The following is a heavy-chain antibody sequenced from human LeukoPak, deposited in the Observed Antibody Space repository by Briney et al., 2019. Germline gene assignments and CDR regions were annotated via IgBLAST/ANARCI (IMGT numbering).Heavy chain of an antibody. CDR1: GFTFSAYN. CDR3: AKDGSYYFDY. V-gene: IGHV3-23*01. Sequence: GGSLRLSCAASGFTFSAYNLNWVRQAPGKGLEWIAAIGGTDGRTYYADFVKGRFTISRDNSKNTLYLQMNSQRAEDTALYYCAKDGSYYFDYWGQGTLVTVSS. CDR2: IGGTDGRT. J-gene: IGHJ4*02.